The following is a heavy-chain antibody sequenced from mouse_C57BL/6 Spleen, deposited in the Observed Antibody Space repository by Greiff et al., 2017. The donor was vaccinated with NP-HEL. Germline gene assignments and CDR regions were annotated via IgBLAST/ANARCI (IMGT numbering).Heavy chain of an antibody. CDR3: AREGGRGAWFAY. J-gene: IGHJ3*01. CDR1: GYTFTSYW. V-gene: IGHV1-59*01. D-gene: IGHD3-3*01. CDR2: IDPSDSYT. Sequence: QVQLQQPGAELVRPGTSVKLSCKASGYTFTSYWMHWVKQRPGQGLEWIGVIDPSDSYTNYNQKFKGKATLTVDTSSSTAYMQLRSLTSEDSAVYYCAREGGRGAWFAYWGQGTLVTVSA.